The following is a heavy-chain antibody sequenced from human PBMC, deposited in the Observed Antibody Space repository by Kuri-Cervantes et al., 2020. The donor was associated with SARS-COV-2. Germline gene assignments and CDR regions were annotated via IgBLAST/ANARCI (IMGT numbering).Heavy chain of an antibody. CDR2: INHSGNS. V-gene: IGHV4-34*01. CDR3: ASSGYSSSWYPDY. CDR1: GGSFSGYY. Sequence: SETLSLTCAVYGGSFSGYYWSWIRQPPGKGLEWIGEINHSGNSNYNPSLKSRVTISVDTSKNQFSLKLSSVTAADTAVYYCASSGYSSSWYPDYWGQGTLVTVSS. J-gene: IGHJ4*02. D-gene: IGHD6-13*01.